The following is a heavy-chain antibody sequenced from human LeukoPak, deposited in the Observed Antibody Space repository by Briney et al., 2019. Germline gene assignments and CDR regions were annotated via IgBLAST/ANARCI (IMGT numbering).Heavy chain of an antibody. D-gene: IGHD5-24*01. V-gene: IGHV5-51*01. CDR2: IYPGNSDT. CDR3: ARHGPVDMATTDCDY. J-gene: IGHJ4*02. CDR1: GYTFTNYW. Sequence: GESLKISCKGSGYTFTNYWIGWVRLMPGKGLEWMGIIYPGNSDTRYSPSFQGRVTISADKSISTAYLQWSSLKASHTAIYYCARHGPVDMATTDCDYWGQGTLVSVSS.